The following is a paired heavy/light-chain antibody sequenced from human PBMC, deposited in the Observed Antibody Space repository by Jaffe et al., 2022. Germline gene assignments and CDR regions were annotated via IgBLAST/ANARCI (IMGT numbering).Light chain of an antibody. CDR1: QSVSSY. V-gene: IGKV3-11*01. J-gene: IGKJ4*01. Sequence: EIVLTQSPATLSLSPGERATLSCRASQSVSSYLAWYQQKPGQAPRLLIYDASNRATGIPARFSGSGSGTDFTLTISSLEPEDFAVYYCQQRSNWPPGGTFGGGTKVEIK. CDR3: QQRSNWPPGGT. CDR2: DAS.
Heavy chain of an antibody. D-gene: IGHD4-4*01. CDR3: AAYTVTRPYYYYYYYMDV. CDR1: GFTFTSSA. Sequence: QMQLVQSGPEVKKPGTSVKVSCKASGFTFTSSAVQWVRQARGQRLEWIGWIVVGSGNTNYAQKFQERVTITRDMSTSTAYMELSSLRSEDTAVYYCAAYTVTRPYYYYYYYMDVWGKGTTVTVSS. V-gene: IGHV1-58*01. J-gene: IGHJ6*03. CDR2: IVVGSGNT.